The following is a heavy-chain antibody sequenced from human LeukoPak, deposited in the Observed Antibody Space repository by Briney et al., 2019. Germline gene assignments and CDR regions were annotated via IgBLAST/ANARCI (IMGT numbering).Heavy chain of an antibody. CDR2: IWYDGSNK. CDR1: GFTFSSYG. D-gene: IGHD6-25*01. CDR3: ARALAAAGLDY. V-gene: IGHV3-33*01. Sequence: GRSLRLSCAASGFTFSSYGMHWVRQAPGKGLEWVAVIWYDGSNKYYADSVKGRFTISRDNSKNTLYLQINSLRAEDTAVYYCARALAAAGLDYWGQGTLVTVSS. J-gene: IGHJ4*02.